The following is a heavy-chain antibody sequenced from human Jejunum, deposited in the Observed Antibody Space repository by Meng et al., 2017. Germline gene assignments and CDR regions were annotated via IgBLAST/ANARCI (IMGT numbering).Heavy chain of an antibody. CDR3: ARDLGDGFGYACLGY. D-gene: IGHD5-12*01. CDR2: IYCGDSET. J-gene: IGHJ1*01. CDR1: GYSFSTYW. Sequence: GESLKISCEASGYSFSTYWIAWVRQMPGKGLEWVGIIYCGDSETRYSPSFEGQVTISADTSISTAYLQWRSLKASDTTTYYCARDLGDGFGYACLGYWGQGTLVPVSS. V-gene: IGHV5-51*01.